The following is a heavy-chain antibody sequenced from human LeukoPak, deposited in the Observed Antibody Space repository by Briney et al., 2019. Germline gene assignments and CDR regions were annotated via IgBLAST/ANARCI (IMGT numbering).Heavy chain of an antibody. V-gene: IGHV3-66*01. CDR3: ARDRGITIYGDYYGMGV. Sequence: GGSLRLSCAASGFTFSSNYMSWVRQAPGKGLEWVSVIYSGGSTYYSDSVKGRFTISRDNSKKTLYLQMNSLRAEDTAVYYCARDRGITIYGDYYGMGVWGQGTTVTVSS. J-gene: IGHJ6*02. CDR1: GFTFSSNY. D-gene: IGHD3-9*01. CDR2: IYSGGST.